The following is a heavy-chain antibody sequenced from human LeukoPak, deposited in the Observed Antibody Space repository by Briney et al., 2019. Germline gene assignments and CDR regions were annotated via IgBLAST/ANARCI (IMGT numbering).Heavy chain of an antibody. CDR1: GYTFTSYD. J-gene: IGHJ3*02. V-gene: IGHV1-46*01. CDR2: INPSGGST. CDR3: AREATGITGTTLDI. Sequence: ASVKVSCKASGYTFTSYDINWVRQAPGQGLEWMGIINPSGGSTSYAQKFQGRVTMTRDMSTSTVYMELSSLRSEDTAVYYCAREATGITGTTLDIWGQGTMVTVSS. D-gene: IGHD1-7*01.